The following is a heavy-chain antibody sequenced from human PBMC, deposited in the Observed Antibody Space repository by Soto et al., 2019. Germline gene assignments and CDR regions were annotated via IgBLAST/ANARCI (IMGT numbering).Heavy chain of an antibody. CDR1: GGSFSGYY. CDR3: ARGYSSGWYRWFDP. V-gene: IGHV4-34*01. CDR2: INHSGST. J-gene: IGHJ5*02. D-gene: IGHD6-19*01. Sequence: PXETLSLTCAVYGGSFSGYYWSWIRQPPGKGLEWIGEINHSGSTNYNPSLKSRVTISVDTSKNQFSLKLSSVTAADTAVYYCARGYSSGWYRWFDPWGQGTLVTVSS.